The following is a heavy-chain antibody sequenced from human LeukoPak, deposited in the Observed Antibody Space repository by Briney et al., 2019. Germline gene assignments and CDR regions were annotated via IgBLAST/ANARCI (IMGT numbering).Heavy chain of an antibody. CDR1: GDSISSGTYY. CDR2: IYDSGSP. D-gene: IGHD3-9*01. V-gene: IGHV4-61*02. Sequence: PSETLSLTCTVSGDSISSGTYYWSWIRQPAGKGLEWIGRIYDSGSPNYNPSLKSRVTISIDTSKNQFSLRLTSVTAADTAAYYCARDRGYFVPFDYWGQGTLVTVSS. CDR3: ARDRGYFVPFDY. J-gene: IGHJ4*02.